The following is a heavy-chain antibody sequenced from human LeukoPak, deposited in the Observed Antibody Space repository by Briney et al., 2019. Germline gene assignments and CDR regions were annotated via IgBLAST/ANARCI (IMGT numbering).Heavy chain of an antibody. Sequence: PSETLSLTCAVYGGSFSGYYWSWIRQPPGKGLEWIGEINHSGSTNYNPSLESRVTISVDTSKNQFSLKLSSVTAADTAVYYCARGYIEQRWLRRIYYYYYMDVWGKGTTVTVSS. CDR3: ARGYIEQRWLRRIYYYYYMDV. CDR1: GGSFSGYY. D-gene: IGHD5-18*01. V-gene: IGHV4-34*01. J-gene: IGHJ6*03. CDR2: INHSGST.